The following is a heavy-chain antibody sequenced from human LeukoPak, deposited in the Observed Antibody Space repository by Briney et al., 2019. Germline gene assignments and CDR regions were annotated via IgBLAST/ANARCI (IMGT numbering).Heavy chain of an antibody. Sequence: GGSLRLSCAASGFTSSSYAMSWVRQAPGKGLEWVSAISGSGGSTYYADSVKGRFTISRDNSKNTLYLQMNSLRAEDTAVYYCAKSKDGYSYNDAFDIWGQGTMVTVSS. CDR2: ISGSGGST. CDR1: GFTSSSYA. D-gene: IGHD5-18*01. V-gene: IGHV3-23*01. CDR3: AKSKDGYSYNDAFDI. J-gene: IGHJ3*02.